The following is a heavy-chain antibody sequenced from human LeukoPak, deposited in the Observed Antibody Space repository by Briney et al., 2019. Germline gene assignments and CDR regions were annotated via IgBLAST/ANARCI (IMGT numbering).Heavy chain of an antibody. Sequence: ASVKVSCKASGYTFTSCGISWVRQAPGQGLEWMGWISAYNGNTNYAQKLQGRVTMTTDTSTSTAYMELRSLRSDDAAVYYCARECCGGQQWLAPAFDYYYYGMDVWGKGTTVTVSS. CDR2: ISAYNGNT. J-gene: IGHJ6*04. V-gene: IGHV1-18*04. D-gene: IGHD6-19*01. CDR3: ARECCGGQQWLAPAFDYYYYGMDV. CDR1: GYTFTSCG.